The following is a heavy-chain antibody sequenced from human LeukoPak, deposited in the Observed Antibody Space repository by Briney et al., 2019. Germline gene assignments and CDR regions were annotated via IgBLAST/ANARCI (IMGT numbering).Heavy chain of an antibody. CDR1: GFTVSSNY. Sequence: PGGSLRLSCAASGFTVSSNYMSRVRQAPGKGLEWVSVIYSGGSTYYADSVKGRFTISRDNSKNTLYLQMNSLRAEDTAVYYCAREGRGGDRYYYYYMDVWGKGTTVIVSS. CDR3: AREGRGGDRYYYYYMDV. CDR2: IYSGGST. J-gene: IGHJ6*03. V-gene: IGHV3-53*01. D-gene: IGHD2-21*02.